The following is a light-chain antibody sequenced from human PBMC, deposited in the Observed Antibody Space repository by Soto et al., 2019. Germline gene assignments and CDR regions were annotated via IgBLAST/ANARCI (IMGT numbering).Light chain of an antibody. CDR2: KAS. CDR3: QPENSYYS. J-gene: IGKJ2*01. V-gene: IGKV1-5*03. CDR1: QSISSW. Sequence: DIQMTQSPSTLSASVGDRVTITCRASQSISSWLAWYQQKPGKAPKLLIYKASSLESWGPSRVSWSGYVTEITITIRSLQPDDFATYYCQPENSYYSFVPGTKLEIK.